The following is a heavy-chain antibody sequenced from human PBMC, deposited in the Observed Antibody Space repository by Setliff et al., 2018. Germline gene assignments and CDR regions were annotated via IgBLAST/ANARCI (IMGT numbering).Heavy chain of an antibody. Sequence: SETLSLTCAVSDFSVPTVYYWGWIRQPPGKGLEWIASVYYSGAPYYNPSLESRVTLSVDPSKSHFSLNLYSVTAADTAVYFCARTSTGRYFDLCGRGTLVTVSS. CDR2: VYYSGAP. V-gene: IGHV4-38-2*01. D-gene: IGHD2-2*01. J-gene: IGHJ2*01. CDR1: DFSVPTVYY. CDR3: ARTSTGRYFDL.